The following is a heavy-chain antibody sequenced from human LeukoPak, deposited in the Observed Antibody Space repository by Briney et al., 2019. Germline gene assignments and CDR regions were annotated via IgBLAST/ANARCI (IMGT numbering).Heavy chain of an antibody. D-gene: IGHD2-21*01. Sequence: GGSLRLSCAASGFNFGTYSMNWVRQAPGTGLEWISYISGGAGTMYYASSVKGRFTISRDNAKNSLYLQLNGLRAEDTAVYYSARDVIMDVWGKATTVTVSS. CDR2: ISGGAGTM. CDR1: GFNFGTYS. CDR3: ARDVIMDV. J-gene: IGHJ6*03. V-gene: IGHV3-48*01.